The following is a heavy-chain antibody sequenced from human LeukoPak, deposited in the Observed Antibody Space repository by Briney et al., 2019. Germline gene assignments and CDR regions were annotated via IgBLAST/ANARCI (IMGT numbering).Heavy chain of an antibody. CDR3: ATGAEKIYSSSWYYFDY. CDR2: FDPEDGET. CDR1: GYTLTELS. V-gene: IGHV1-24*01. J-gene: IGHJ4*02. D-gene: IGHD6-13*01. Sequence: ASVKVSCKVSGYTLTELSVHWVRQAPGKGLEWMGGFDPEDGETIYAQKFQGRVTMTEDTSTDTAYMELSSLRSEDTAVYYCATGAEKIYSSSWYYFDYWGQGTLVTVSS.